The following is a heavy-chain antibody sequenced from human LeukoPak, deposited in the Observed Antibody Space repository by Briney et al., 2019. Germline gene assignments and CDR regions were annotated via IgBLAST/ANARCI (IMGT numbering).Heavy chain of an antibody. V-gene: IGHV3-30*02. CDR1: GFTFNSYG. CDR3: ARDQAPVTRYYYYYYYMDV. Sequence: GGSLRLSCAASGFTFNSYGMHWVRQAPGKGLEWVAFIRYDGSDKYYADSVKGRFTISRDNAKNSLYLQMNSLRAEDTAVYYCARDQAPVTRYYYYYYYMDVWGKGTTVTVSS. D-gene: IGHD4-17*01. CDR2: IRYDGSDK. J-gene: IGHJ6*03.